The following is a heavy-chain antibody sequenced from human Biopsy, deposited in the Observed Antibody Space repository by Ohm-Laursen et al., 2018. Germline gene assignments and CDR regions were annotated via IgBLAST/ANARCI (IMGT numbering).Heavy chain of an antibody. CDR1: KFTVSSNY. Sequence: SLRLSCTALKFTVSSNYMTWVRQAPGKGPEWVSTISANGATSYYADSVKGRFTISRDNSKNTLYLQMNSVRADDTAIYYCAKGGSITIFGVVINNCFDPWGQGTRVTVSS. J-gene: IGHJ5*02. CDR3: AKGGSITIFGVVINNCFDP. D-gene: IGHD3-3*01. V-gene: IGHV3-23*01. CDR2: ISANGATS.